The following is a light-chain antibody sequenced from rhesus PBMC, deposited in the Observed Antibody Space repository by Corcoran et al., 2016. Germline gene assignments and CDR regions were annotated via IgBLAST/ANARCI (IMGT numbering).Light chain of an antibody. Sequence: DIVMTQTPLSLPVTPGEPASISCRSSQSPLDSEDGNTYLDWYLKKPGQSPQLLIYEGSKRASGVPNRFSCSGTDTDFTLKISSVEAEDVGVYDCMQALEFTYSFGQGTKVEIK. CDR2: EGS. CDR3: MQALEFTYS. CDR1: QSPLDSEDGNTY. V-gene: IGKV2-104*02. J-gene: IGKJ2*01.